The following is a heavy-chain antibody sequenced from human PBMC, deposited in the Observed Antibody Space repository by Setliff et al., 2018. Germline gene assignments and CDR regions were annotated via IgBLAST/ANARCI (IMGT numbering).Heavy chain of an antibody. V-gene: IGHV4-4*07. D-gene: IGHD3-10*01. CDR3: ARVRITPYCMDF. J-gene: IGHJ6*03. CDR1: GGSMGSYY. Sequence: SETLSLTCTVYGGSMGSYYWTWIRQSAGKGLEWIGRVYTTGSTALNPSLNIRATMSLDKSKNQFSLKLYSVTAADTAVYFCARVRITPYCMDFCGKGTTVTVSS. CDR2: VYTTGST.